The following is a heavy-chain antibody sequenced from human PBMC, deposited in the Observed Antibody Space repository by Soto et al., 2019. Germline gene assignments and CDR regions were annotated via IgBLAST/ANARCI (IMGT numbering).Heavy chain of an antibody. CDR1: GFTVSRDY. CDR2: IYTGGST. J-gene: IGHJ5*02. CDR3: ARAYGGNPALFDP. D-gene: IGHD4-17*01. Sequence: EVQLVESGGGLIQPGGSLRLYCAASGFTVSRDYMSWVRQAPGKGLEWVSVIYTGGSTYYADSVKGRFTFSRDNSKNTLDLQMNSLRAEDPAVYYCARAYGGNPALFDPWGQGTLVTVSS. V-gene: IGHV3-53*01.